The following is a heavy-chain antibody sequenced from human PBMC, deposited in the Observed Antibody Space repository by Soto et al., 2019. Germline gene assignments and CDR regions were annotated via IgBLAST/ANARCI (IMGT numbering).Heavy chain of an antibody. CDR3: VRVGGYPPTSYYGMDV. J-gene: IGHJ6*02. CDR1: GGSISSGDYY. D-gene: IGHD3-22*01. CDR2: IYYSGST. Sequence: PSETLSLTCTVSGGSISSGDYYWSWIRQPPGKGLEWIGYIYYSGSTYYNPSLKSRVTISVDTSKNQFSLKLSSVTAADTAVYYCVRVGGYPPTSYYGMDVWGQGTTVTVSS. V-gene: IGHV4-30-4*01.